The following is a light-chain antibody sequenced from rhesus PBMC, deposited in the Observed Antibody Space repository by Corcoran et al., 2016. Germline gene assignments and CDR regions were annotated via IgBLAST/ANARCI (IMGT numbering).Light chain of an antibody. J-gene: IGKJ1*01. CDR1: QGISNY. Sequence: DIQMTQSPSSLSASVGDTVTITCRASQGISNYLAWYQQKPGKAPKPLIYYEANLESGVPSRFSVSGSGTDFTLTISSLQPEDFAINCCQQHNSDPWTFGQGTKVEIE. CDR2: YEA. CDR3: QQHNSDPWT. V-gene: IGKV1S14*01.